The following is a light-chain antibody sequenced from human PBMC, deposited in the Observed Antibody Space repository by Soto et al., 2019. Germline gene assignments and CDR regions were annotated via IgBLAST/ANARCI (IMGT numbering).Light chain of an antibody. CDR2: DVS. CDR1: SSDVGVYEY. J-gene: IGLJ2*01. V-gene: IGLV2-14*01. Sequence: QSALTQPASVSGSPGQSITISCTGTSSDVGVYEYVSWYQQHPGEAPKLMIYDVSSRPSGISNRFSGSKSGNTASLTISGLQTEDEADYYCSSYTTTTPLLFGGGTKLTVL. CDR3: SSYTTTTPLL.